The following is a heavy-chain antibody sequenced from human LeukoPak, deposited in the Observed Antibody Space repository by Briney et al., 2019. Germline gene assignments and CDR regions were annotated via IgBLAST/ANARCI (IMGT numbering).Heavy chain of an antibody. D-gene: IGHD3-10*01. Sequence: ETLSLTCTVSGGSISSHYWSWVRQAPGKGLEWVSAISGSGGSTYYADSVKGRFTISRDNSKNTLYLQMNSLRAEDTAVYYCAKDLLRSGSYAGYWGQGTLVTVSS. CDR2: ISGSGGST. CDR3: AKDLLRSGSYAGY. CDR1: GGSISSHY. V-gene: IGHV3-23*01. J-gene: IGHJ4*02.